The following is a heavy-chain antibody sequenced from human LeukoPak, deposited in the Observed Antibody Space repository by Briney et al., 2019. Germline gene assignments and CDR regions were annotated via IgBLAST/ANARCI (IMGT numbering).Heavy chain of an antibody. CDR2: IYYSTST. CDR1: GGSITSSIDY. J-gene: IGHJ6*02. CDR3: ARHQCSGTRCYNFYFYGMDV. V-gene: IGHV4-39*01. D-gene: IGHD2-2*02. Sequence: PSKTLSLTCTVSGGSITSSIDYWGWVRQPPGKGLEWIATIYYSTSTQYNPSLKSRFTMSVDTSKNQFSLKLSSMTAADTAVYYCARHQCSGTRCYNFYFYGMDVWGQGTTVTVSS.